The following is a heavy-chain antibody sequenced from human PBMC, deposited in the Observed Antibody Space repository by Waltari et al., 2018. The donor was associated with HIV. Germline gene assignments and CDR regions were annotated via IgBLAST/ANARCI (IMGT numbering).Heavy chain of an antibody. CDR3: ARLEVGRGDY. CDR1: GGSWSGYY. CDR2: INHSGST. D-gene: IGHD1-26*01. V-gene: IGHV4-34*01. Sequence: QVQLQQWGAGLLKPSETLSLTCAVYGGSWSGYYCSWIRQPPGKGLEWIGEINHSGSTNYNPAIKSRVAISIDTSKNQLSLKLRSVTAADTAMYYSARLEVGRGDYWGQGTLVTVSS. J-gene: IGHJ4*02.